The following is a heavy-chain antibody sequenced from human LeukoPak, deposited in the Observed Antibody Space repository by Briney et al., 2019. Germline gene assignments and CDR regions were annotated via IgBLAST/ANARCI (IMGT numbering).Heavy chain of an antibody. J-gene: IGHJ4*02. CDR1: GFTFSTYW. D-gene: IGHD2-2*01. CDR2: IKQDGSEK. Sequence: GGSLRLSCAASGFTFSTYWMSWVRQAPGTGLEWVASIKQDGSEKSYVDSVKGRFTISRDNAKNSLYLQMNSLRAEDTAVYYCARGGYQLLWYWGQGTLVAVSS. V-gene: IGHV3-7*04. CDR3: ARGGYQLLWY.